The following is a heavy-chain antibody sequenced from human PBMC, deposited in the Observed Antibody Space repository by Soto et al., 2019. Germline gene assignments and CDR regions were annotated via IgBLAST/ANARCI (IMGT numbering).Heavy chain of an antibody. V-gene: IGHV1-69*01. CDR2: IIPIFGTA. CDR3: ASPGGEAYYYSSGYYGSGRLDY. Sequence: QVQLVQSGAEVKKPGSSVKVSCKASGGTFSSYAISWVRQAPGQGLEWMGGIIPIFGTANYAQKFQGRVTITADESTSKAYMELSSLRSEDTAVYYCASPGGEAYYYSSGYYGSGRLDYWGQGTLVTVSS. CDR1: GGTFSSYA. D-gene: IGHD3-22*01. J-gene: IGHJ4*02.